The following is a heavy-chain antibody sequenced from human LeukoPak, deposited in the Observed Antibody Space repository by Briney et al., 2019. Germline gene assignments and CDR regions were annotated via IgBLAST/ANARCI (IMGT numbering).Heavy chain of an antibody. CDR1: GGTFSSYA. CDR3: ARGAAYYDSSGYHDAFDI. D-gene: IGHD3-22*01. Sequence: SVKVSCKASGGTFSSYAISWVRQAPGQGLEWMGGIIPIFGTANYAQKFQGRVTITADESTSTAYMELSSLRSEDTAVYYCARGAAYYDSSGYHDAFDIWGQGTMVTVSS. J-gene: IGHJ3*02. V-gene: IGHV1-69*13. CDR2: IIPIFGTA.